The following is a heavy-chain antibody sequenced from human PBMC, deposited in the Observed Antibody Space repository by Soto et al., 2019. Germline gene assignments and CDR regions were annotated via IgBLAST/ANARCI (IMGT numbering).Heavy chain of an antibody. J-gene: IGHJ6*02. V-gene: IGHV1-46*01. CDR2: INPNGGST. CDR1: ADTFTSYY. CDR3: AKDLHSSWQVDGMDV. D-gene: IGHD6-13*01. Sequence: GASVKVSCKAPADTFTSYYIHWVRQAPGHGLEWMGIINPNGGSTRFAQTFQGRITMTTDTSTSTVYMELRSLRSEDTAVYYCAKDLHSSWQVDGMDVCGQGTTVTVSS.